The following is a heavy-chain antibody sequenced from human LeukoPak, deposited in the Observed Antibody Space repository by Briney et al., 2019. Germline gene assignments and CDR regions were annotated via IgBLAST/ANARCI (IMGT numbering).Heavy chain of an antibody. Sequence: GRSLRLSCAASGFTFDDYAMHWVRQAPGKGLEWVSGISWNSGSIGYADSVKGRFTISRVNAKNSLYLQMNSLRAEDTALYYCAKGTTRWGVLMVPLEYWGQGTLVTVSS. CDR1: GFTFDDYA. V-gene: IGHV3-9*01. CDR2: ISWNSGSI. D-gene: IGHD2-8*01. CDR3: AKGTTRWGVLMVPLEY. J-gene: IGHJ4*02.